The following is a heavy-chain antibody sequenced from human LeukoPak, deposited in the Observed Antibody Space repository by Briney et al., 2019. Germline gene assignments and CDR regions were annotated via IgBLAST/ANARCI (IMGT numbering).Heavy chain of an antibody. CDR3: ARGIRGYCSGGSCYRGYFDY. CDR2: INPSGGST. J-gene: IGHJ4*02. D-gene: IGHD2-15*01. CDR1: GYTFTSYY. Sequence: ASVKVSCKASGYTFTSYYMHWVPQAPGQGLEWMGIINPSGGSTSYAQKFQGRVTMTRDMSTSTVYMELSSLRSEDTAVYYCARGIRGYCSGGSCYRGYFDYWGQGTLVTVSS. V-gene: IGHV1-46*01.